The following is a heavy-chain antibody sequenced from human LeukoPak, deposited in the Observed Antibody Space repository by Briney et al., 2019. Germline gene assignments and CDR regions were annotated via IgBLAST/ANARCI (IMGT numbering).Heavy chain of an antibody. D-gene: IGHD2-2*01. Sequence: GASVKVSCKASGYTFTSYDINWVRQATGQGLEWMGWMNPNSGNTGYAQKFQGRVTITRNTSISTAYMELSSLRSDDTAVYYCARDFVVVVPAAPDYWGQGTLVTVSS. V-gene: IGHV1-8*03. J-gene: IGHJ4*02. CDR2: MNPNSGNT. CDR1: GYTFTSYD. CDR3: ARDFVVVVPAAPDY.